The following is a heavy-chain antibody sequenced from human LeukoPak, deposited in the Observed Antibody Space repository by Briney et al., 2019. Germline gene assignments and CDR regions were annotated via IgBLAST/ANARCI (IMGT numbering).Heavy chain of an antibody. CDR1: GFTFGNYW. Sequence: GGSLRLSCAVSGFTFGNYWMSWVRQAPGKGLEWVANINQDGSEKYYVDSVKGRFTISRDNAKNSLYLQMNSLRAEDTAVYYCARDRTHSLYWGQGTLVTVPS. D-gene: IGHD1-26*01. V-gene: IGHV3-7*01. J-gene: IGHJ4*02. CDR3: ARDRTHSLY. CDR2: INQDGSEK.